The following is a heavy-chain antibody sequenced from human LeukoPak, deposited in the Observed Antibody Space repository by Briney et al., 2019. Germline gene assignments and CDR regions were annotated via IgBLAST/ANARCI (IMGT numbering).Heavy chain of an antibody. CDR1: GFTFSDYY. CDR2: ISSSGSTI. J-gene: IGHJ4*02. V-gene: IGHV3-11*04. Sequence: GGSLRLSCAASGFTFSDYYMSWIRQAPGKGLEWDSYISSSGSTIYYADSVKGRFTSSRDNAKNSVYLQMNSLRAEDTAVYYCARDSGRGYIYGYPDYWGQGTLVTVSS. CDR3: ARDSGRGYIYGYPDY. D-gene: IGHD5-18*01.